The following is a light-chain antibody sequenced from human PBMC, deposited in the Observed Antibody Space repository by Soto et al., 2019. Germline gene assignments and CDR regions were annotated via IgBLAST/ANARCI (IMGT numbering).Light chain of an antibody. CDR3: QKAYCFPYT. Sequence: DIQITESPSSLSASVGDRVTITCRASQCISNYLNWYRQKAGEAPNLLMFASSSLQSGVASRFSGSGSGTEFTLTISSLQPEDVATYYCQKAYCFPYTFGQGTKLEIK. J-gene: IGKJ2*01. CDR2: ASS. CDR1: QCISNY. V-gene: IGKV1-39*01.